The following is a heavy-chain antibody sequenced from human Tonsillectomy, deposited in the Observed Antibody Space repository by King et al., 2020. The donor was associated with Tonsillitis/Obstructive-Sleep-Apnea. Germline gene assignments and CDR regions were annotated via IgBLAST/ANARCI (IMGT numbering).Heavy chain of an antibody. CDR3: ARGYCSSTSCYGRGGWFDP. J-gene: IGHJ5*02. CDR2: INHSGST. D-gene: IGHD2-2*01. V-gene: IGHV4-34*01. Sequence: VQLQQWGAGLLKPSETPSLTCAVYGGSFSGYYWSWIRQPPGKGLEWIGEINHSGSTNYNPSLKSRVTISVDTSKNQFSLKLSSVTAADTAVYYCARGYCSSTSCYGRGGWFDPWGQGTLVTVSS. CDR1: GGSFSGYY.